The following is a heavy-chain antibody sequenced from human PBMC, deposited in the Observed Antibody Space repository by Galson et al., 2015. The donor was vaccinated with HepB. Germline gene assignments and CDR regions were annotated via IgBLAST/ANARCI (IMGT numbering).Heavy chain of an antibody. CDR3: ARDQGYYYGSGSYSGAFDI. V-gene: IGHV3-48*04. CDR1: GFTFSSYS. D-gene: IGHD3-10*01. Sequence: SLRLSCAASGFTFSSYSMNWVRQAPGKGLEWVSYISSSSSTIYYADSVKGRFTISRDNAKNSLYLQMNSLRAEDTAVYYCARDQGYYYGSGSYSGAFDIWGQGTMVTVSS. J-gene: IGHJ3*02. CDR2: ISSSSSTI.